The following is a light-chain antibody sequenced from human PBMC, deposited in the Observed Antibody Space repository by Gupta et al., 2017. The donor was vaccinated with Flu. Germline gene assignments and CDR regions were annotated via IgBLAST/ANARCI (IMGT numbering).Light chain of an antibody. J-gene: IGLJ3*02. CDR3: QRWDSSSDHPNWV. CDR2: DDT. CDR1: NNGSKT. Sequence: NNNGSKTVHWYQQQPDQAPVLVVSDDTDRPSGIPERYSGSNSGNTATLTIIRVVAGDEAEYDGQRWDSSSDHPNWVFGGGTKLTVL. V-gene: IGLV3-21*02.